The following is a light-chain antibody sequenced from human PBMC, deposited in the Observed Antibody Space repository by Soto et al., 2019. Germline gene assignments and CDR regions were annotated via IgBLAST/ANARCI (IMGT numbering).Light chain of an antibody. CDR1: SSNIGNDY. V-gene: IGLV1-47*01. Sequence: QSVLTQPPSASGTPGQKVSISCSGSSSNIGNDYVYWYRQLPGTAPKLLIYRNNQRPSEVPDRFSASKSGTSASLAINGLRSEDEADYYCAAWDDSLSVVFGGGTQLTGL. CDR3: AAWDDSLSVV. CDR2: RNN. J-gene: IGLJ3*02.